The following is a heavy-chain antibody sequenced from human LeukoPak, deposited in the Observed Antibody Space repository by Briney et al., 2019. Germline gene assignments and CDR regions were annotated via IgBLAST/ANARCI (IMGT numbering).Heavy chain of an antibody. J-gene: IGHJ3*02. V-gene: IGHV2-5*02. D-gene: IGHD3-9*01. CDR2: IYWDDDK. CDR1: GFSLSTSGVG. Sequence: ESGPTLVNPTQTLTLTCTFSGFSLSTSGVGVGWIRQPPGKALEWLALIYWDDDKRYSPSLKSRLTITKDTSKNQVVLTMTNMDPVDTATYYCAHSRDYDILTGGDAFDIWGQGTMVTVSS. CDR3: AHSRDYDILTGGDAFDI.